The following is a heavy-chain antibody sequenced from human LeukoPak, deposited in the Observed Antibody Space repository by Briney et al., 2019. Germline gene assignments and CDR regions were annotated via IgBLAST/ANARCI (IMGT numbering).Heavy chain of an antibody. CDR2: ISWNSGSI. J-gene: IGHJ4*02. CDR1: GFTFGDYA. D-gene: IGHD1/OR15-1a*01. Sequence: GGSLRLSCAASGFTFGDYAMHWVWQPPGQGQELVSVISWNSGSIGYADSVKGRFTISRDNAKNSLYLQMNSLRAEDTALYYCSRDSGSDFRLNNFDYWGQGTLVTVSS. CDR3: SRDSGSDFRLNNFDY. V-gene: IGHV3-9*01.